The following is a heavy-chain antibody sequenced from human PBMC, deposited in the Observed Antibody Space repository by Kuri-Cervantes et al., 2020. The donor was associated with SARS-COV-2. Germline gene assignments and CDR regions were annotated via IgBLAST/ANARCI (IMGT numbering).Heavy chain of an antibody. Sequence: GESLKISCAASGFAVNSFYMSWVRQAPGKGLEWISNINSGGSTYYADSVKGRFTISRDDSKNTLYLQMNSLRAEDTAVYYCARDNLLYGDYGRYNWFDPWGQGTLVTVSS. CDR2: INSGGST. CDR1: GFAVNSFY. CDR3: ARDNLLYGDYGRYNWFDP. J-gene: IGHJ5*02. V-gene: IGHV3-53*01. D-gene: IGHD4-17*01.